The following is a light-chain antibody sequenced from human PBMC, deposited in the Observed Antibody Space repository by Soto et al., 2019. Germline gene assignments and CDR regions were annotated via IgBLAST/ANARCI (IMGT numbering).Light chain of an antibody. CDR2: DVS. V-gene: IGLV2-14*03. Sequence: QSVLTQPASLSGSPGQSITLSCPGTSSDVGAYNFVSWYQHHPGKAPKLIIYDVSNRPSGVSSRFSGSKSGNTASLTISGLQAEDEADYYCKSYTTSATYVFGTGTKVTVL. J-gene: IGLJ1*01. CDR1: SSDVGAYNF. CDR3: KSYTTSATYV.